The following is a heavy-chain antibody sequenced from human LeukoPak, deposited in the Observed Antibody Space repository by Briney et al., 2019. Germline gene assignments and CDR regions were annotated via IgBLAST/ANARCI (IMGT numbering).Heavy chain of an antibody. D-gene: IGHD1-26*01. J-gene: IGHJ4*02. CDR2: ISDHWIAT. CDR3: DKESREGENYYIFDY. Sequence: GRSLRLSCAPSGLTLSTYARYWVGQAPGEGVEWVSRISDHWIATYYAVSVMGRFTISRDNSKNTLYVEMNSMSAADAAVYYCDKESREGENYYIFDYWGQGALVTVSS. CDR1: GLTLSTYA. V-gene: IGHV3-23*01.